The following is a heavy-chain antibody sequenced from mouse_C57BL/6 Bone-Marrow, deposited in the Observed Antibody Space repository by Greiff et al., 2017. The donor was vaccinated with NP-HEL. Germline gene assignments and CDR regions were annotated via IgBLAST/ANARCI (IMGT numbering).Heavy chain of an antibody. D-gene: IGHD2-5*01. Sequence: EVQLVESGGGLVKPGGSLKLSCAASGFTFSDYGMHWVRQAPEKGLEWVAYISSGSSTIYYADTVKGRFTISRDNAKNTLFLQMTSLRSEDTAMYYCARGYYSNLYAMDYWGQGTSVTVSS. V-gene: IGHV5-17*01. CDR2: ISSGSSTI. J-gene: IGHJ4*01. CDR3: ARGYYSNLYAMDY. CDR1: GFTFSDYG.